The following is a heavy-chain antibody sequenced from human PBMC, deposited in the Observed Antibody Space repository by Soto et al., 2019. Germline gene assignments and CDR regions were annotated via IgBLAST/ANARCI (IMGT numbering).Heavy chain of an antibody. CDR1: SAYLSSGGYY. V-gene: IGHV4-31*03. J-gene: IGHJ5*01. CDR3: SRDPPHQDVNWF. CDR2: IYFTGIT. Sequence: TLSLTCTVTSAYLSSGGYYWNWIRQHPVKGLEWIGYIYFTGITYSTPSLKSRVTLSVDTSKSQFSLELRSVTAADTAIYYFSRDPPHQDVNWF.